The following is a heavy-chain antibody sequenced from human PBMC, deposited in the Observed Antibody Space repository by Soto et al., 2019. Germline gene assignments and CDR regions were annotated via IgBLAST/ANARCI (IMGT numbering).Heavy chain of an antibody. Sequence: QITLKESGPTLVKPTQTLTLTCTVSGFSLTANGVGVAWIRPPPGQALQWLALIYWDGDRRYSPSLKSRLSISMATTKNQVVLRMTNLDPVDTSTYYCAHSVYFEDWGPGIRVTVPS. J-gene: IGHJ4*02. V-gene: IGHV2-5*02. CDR1: GFSLTANGVG. CDR3: AHSVYFED. CDR2: IYWDGDR.